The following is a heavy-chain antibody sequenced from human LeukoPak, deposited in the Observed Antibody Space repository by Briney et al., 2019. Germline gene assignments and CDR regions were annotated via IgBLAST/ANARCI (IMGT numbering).Heavy chain of an antibody. D-gene: IGHD3-10*01. CDR1: GGSISSYY. J-gene: IGHJ3*02. CDR2: IYYGGST. CDR3: ARELFGFDAFDI. V-gene: IGHV4-59*01. Sequence: SETLSLTCTVSGGSISSYYWSWIRQPPGKGLEWIGYIYYGGSTNYNPSLKSRVTISVDTSKNQFSLKLSSVTAADTAVYYCARELFGFDAFDIWGQGTMVTVSS.